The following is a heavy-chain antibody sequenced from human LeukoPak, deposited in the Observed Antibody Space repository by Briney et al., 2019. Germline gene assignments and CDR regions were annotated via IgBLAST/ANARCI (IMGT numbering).Heavy chain of an antibody. CDR1: GGTFSSYA. CDR3: ARGMGYYDSSGYFEYYFDY. D-gene: IGHD3-22*01. Sequence: SVKVSCKASGGTFSSYAISWVRQAPGQGLEWMGRIIPILGIANYAQKFQGRVTTTADKSTSTAYMELSSLRSEDTAVYYCARGMGYYDSSGYFEYYFDYWGQGTLVTVSS. CDR2: IIPILGIA. J-gene: IGHJ4*02. V-gene: IGHV1-69*04.